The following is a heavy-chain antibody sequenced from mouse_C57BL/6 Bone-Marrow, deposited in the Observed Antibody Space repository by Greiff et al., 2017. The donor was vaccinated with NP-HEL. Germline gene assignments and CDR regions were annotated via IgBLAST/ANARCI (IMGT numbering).Heavy chain of an antibody. J-gene: IGHJ4*01. CDR2: INPNNGGT. V-gene: IGHV1-26*01. CDR1: GYTFIDYY. Sequence: EVQLQHSGPELVKPGASVKISCKASGYTFIDYYMNWVKQSHGKSLEWIGDINPNNGGTSYNQKFKGKVTLTVDKSSSTAYRGLRSLASEDSAVYYCARSLLKAMDYWGQGTSVTVSS. CDR3: ARSLLKAMDY.